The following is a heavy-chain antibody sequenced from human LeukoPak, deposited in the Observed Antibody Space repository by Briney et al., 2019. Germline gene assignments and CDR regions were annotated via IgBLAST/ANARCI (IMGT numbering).Heavy chain of an antibody. CDR1: GGSISSYY. CDR2: IYYSGST. V-gene: IGHV4-59*01. J-gene: IGHJ5*02. CDR3: ARIVVPAAIPGGWFDP. Sequence: TSETLSLTCTVSGGSISSYYWSWIRQPPGKGLEWIGYIYYSGSTNYNPSLKSRVTISVDTSKNQFSLKLGSVTAADTAVYYCARIVVPAAIPGGWFDPWGQGTLVTVSS. D-gene: IGHD2-2*02.